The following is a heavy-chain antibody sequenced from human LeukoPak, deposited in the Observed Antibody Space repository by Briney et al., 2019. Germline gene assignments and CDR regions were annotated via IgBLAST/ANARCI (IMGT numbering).Heavy chain of an antibody. CDR1: GYTFTSYG. CDR3: AREYSGYDWGHFDY. Sequence: ASVKVSCKASGYTFTSYGISWVRQAPGQGLEWMGWISAYNGNTNYAQKLQGRVTMTTDTSTSTAYIELRSLRSDDTAVYYSAREYSGYDWGHFDYWGQGTLVTVSS. D-gene: IGHD5-12*01. CDR2: ISAYNGNT. V-gene: IGHV1-18*01. J-gene: IGHJ4*02.